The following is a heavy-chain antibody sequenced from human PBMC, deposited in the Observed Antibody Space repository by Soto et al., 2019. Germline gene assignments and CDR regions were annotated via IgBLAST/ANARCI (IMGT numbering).Heavy chain of an antibody. D-gene: IGHD2-8*01. V-gene: IGHV3-23*01. Sequence: GGSLRLSCAASGFTFSSYAMSWVRQAPGKGLDWVSAIRGSGGSTYYADSVKGRFTISRDNSKNTLYMQMNSLRAEDTAVYYCAGEYCANGVCYSYFDYWRQGALVTVSS. CDR1: GFTFSSYA. CDR2: IRGSGGST. J-gene: IGHJ4*02. CDR3: AGEYCANGVCYSYFDY.